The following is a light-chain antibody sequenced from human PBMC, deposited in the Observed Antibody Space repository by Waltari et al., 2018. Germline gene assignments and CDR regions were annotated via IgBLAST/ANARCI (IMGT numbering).Light chain of an antibody. Sequence: EIELTQSPGTLSLSPGERATLSCRASQTFRTTYLAWYQQKPGQAPTLLIYGASSRATGIPDRFSGSGSGTDFSLTISSLEPEDFAVYYCQQYDISPLTFGGGTKVEIK. CDR3: QQYDISPLT. J-gene: IGKJ4*01. CDR2: GAS. CDR1: QTFRTTY. V-gene: IGKV3-20*01.